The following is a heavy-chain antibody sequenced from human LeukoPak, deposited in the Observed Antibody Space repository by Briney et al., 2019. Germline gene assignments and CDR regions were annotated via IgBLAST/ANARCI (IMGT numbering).Heavy chain of an antibody. CDR3: ARDSQTTVLTALSL. D-gene: IGHD4-23*01. Sequence: SQTLSLTCTVSGGSISSGDYYWSWIRQPPGKGLEWIGYIYYSGSTNYDPSLKSRVTISVDTSKNQFSLKLSSVTAADTAVYYCARDSQTTVLTALSLWGQGTLVTVSS. V-gene: IGHV4-30-4*01. CDR2: IYYSGST. J-gene: IGHJ4*02. CDR1: GGSISSGDYY.